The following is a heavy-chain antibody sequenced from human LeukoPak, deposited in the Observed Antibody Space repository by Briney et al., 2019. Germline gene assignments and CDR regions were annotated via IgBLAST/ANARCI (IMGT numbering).Heavy chain of an antibody. J-gene: IGHJ4*02. CDR3: ARDPVYDS. Sequence: PSETLSLTCTVSGGSISSSSYYWGWIRQPPGKGLEWIGSIHYSGSTYYNPSLKSRVTISVDTSKNQFSLKLSSVTAADTAVYYCARDPVYDSWGQGTLVTVSS. D-gene: IGHD5/OR15-5a*01. CDR2: IHYSGST. V-gene: IGHV4-39*07. CDR1: GGSISSSSYY.